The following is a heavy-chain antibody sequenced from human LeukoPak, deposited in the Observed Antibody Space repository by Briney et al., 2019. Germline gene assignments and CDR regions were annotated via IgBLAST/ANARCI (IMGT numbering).Heavy chain of an antibody. D-gene: IGHD3-22*01. CDR3: ARESYYASSGYFNY. J-gene: IGHJ4*02. V-gene: IGHV1-69*05. CDR1: GGTFSSYA. CDR2: MIAIFGTA. Sequence: SVKVSCKASGGTFSSYAISWVRQAPGQGLEWMGGMIAIFGTANYAQKFQGRVTITTDGSTSTAYMELSSLRSADTAVYYCARESYYASSGYFNYWGQGTLVTVSS.